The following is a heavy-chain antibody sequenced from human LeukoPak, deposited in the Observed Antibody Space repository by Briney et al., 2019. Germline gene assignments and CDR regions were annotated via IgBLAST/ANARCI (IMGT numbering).Heavy chain of an antibody. CDR2: IYYSGST. CDR3: ARIRSYYDSSGYLERDFDY. J-gene: IGHJ4*02. CDR1: GGSISSSSYY. D-gene: IGHD3-22*01. V-gene: IGHV4-39*01. Sequence: PSETLSLTCTVSGGSISSSSYYWGWIRQPPGKGLEWIGSIYYSGSTYYNPSLKSRVTISVDTSKNQFSLKLSSVTAADTAVYYCARIRSYYDSSGYLERDFDYWGQGTLVTVSP.